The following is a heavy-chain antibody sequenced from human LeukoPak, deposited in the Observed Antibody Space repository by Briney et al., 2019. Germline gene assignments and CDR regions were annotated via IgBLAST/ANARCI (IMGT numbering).Heavy chain of an antibody. V-gene: IGHV3-23*01. CDR3: AKARATPGYYMQVDY. Sequence: GGSLRLSCAASGFTFTTYAMTWVRQAPGKGLEWVSVISASGTAHYADSMKGRFTISRDNSKNTVYLQLNSLRPEDTAVYYCAKARATPGYYMQVDYWGQGPLVTVSS. CDR2: ISASGTA. D-gene: IGHD3-22*01. CDR1: GFTFTTYA. J-gene: IGHJ4*02.